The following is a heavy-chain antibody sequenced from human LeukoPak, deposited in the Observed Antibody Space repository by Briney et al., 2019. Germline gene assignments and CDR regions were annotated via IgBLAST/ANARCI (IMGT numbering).Heavy chain of an antibody. D-gene: IGHD2-2*01. J-gene: IGHJ4*02. CDR1: GGTFSSYA. V-gene: IGHV1-69*04. CDR2: IIPILGIA. CDR3: ARVYCSSTSCHYYFDY. Sequence: SVKVSCKASGGTFSSYAISWVRQAPGQGLEWMGRIIPILGIANYAQKFQGRVTITADKSASTAYMELSSLRSEDTAVYYCARVYCSSTSCHYYFDYWGQGTLVTVSS.